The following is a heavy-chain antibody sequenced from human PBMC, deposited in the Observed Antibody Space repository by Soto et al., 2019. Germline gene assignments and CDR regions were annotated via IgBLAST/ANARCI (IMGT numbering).Heavy chain of an antibody. CDR2: ISYDGSNK. J-gene: IGHJ6*02. CDR1: GFTFSSYG. V-gene: IGHV3-30*18. CDR3: AKLPLGYCSSTSCRLGGMDV. Sequence: TGGSLRLSCAASGFTFSSYGMHWVRQAPGKGLEWVAVISYDGSNKYYADSVKGRFTISRDNSKNTLYLQMNSLRAEDTAVYYCAKLPLGYCSSTSCRLGGMDVWGQGTTVTVSS. D-gene: IGHD2-2*01.